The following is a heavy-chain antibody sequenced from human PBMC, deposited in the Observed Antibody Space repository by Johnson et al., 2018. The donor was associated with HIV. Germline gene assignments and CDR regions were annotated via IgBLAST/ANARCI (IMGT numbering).Heavy chain of an antibody. D-gene: IGHD6-19*01. V-gene: IGHV3-33*08. CDR1: GFTFSSYG. CDR3: ARRMFSSGWYNDGLGAFDI. CDR2: IWYDGRNK. J-gene: IGHJ3*02. Sequence: QVQLVESGGGLVQPGGSLKLSCAASGFTFSSYGMHWVRQAPGKGLAWVAVIWYDGRNKYYADSVNGRFTISRDNSKNTLYLQMNSLRAEDTAVYYCARRMFSSGWYNDGLGAFDIWGQWTMVTVSS.